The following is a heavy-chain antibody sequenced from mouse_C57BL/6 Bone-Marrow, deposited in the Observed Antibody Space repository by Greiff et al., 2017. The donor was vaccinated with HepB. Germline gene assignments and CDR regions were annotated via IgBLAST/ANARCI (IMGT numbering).Heavy chain of an antibody. CDR3: TGGWLSVSY. Sequence: VQLQQSGAELVRPGASVKLSCTASGFNIKDDYMHWVKQRPEQGLEWIGWIDPENGDTEYASKFQGKATITADTSSNTAYLQLSSLTSEDTAVYYCTGGWLSVSYWGQGTLVTVSA. D-gene: IGHD1-1*02. J-gene: IGHJ3*01. CDR1: GFNIKDDY. CDR2: IDPENGDT. V-gene: IGHV14-4*01.